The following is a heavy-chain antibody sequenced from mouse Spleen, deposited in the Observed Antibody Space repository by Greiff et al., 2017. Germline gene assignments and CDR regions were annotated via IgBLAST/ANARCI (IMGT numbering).Heavy chain of an antibody. Sequence: VQLKQSGPELVKPGASVKISCKASGYSFTGYYMNWVKQSPEKSLEWIGEINPSTGGTTYNQKFKAKATLTVDKSSSTAYMQLKSLTSEDSAVYYCAINDGNPAWFAYWGQGTLVTVSA. D-gene: IGHD2-1*01. V-gene: IGHV1-42*01. CDR1: GYSFTGYY. CDR3: AINDGNPAWFAY. CDR2: INPSTGGT. J-gene: IGHJ3*01.